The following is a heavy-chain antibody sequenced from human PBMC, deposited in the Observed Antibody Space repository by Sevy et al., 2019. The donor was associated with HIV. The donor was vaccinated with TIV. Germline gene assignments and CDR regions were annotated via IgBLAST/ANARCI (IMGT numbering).Heavy chain of an antibody. CDR3: ARGPSFLVVSDAPVDY. J-gene: IGHJ4*02. V-gene: IGHV3-48*03. CDR1: GFTFSSYE. CDR2: IGNSGSTI. D-gene: IGHD2-8*02. Sequence: GGSLRLSCTASGFTFSSYEMNWVRQAPGKGLEWVSYIGNSGSTIHYSDSVKGRFTIFRDNAQNSRYLQMNSLRGEDTAVYYCARGPSFLVVSDAPVDYWGQGTLVTVSS.